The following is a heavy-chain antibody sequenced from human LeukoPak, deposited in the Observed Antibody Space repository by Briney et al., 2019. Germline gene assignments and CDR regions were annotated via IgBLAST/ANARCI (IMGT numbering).Heavy chain of an antibody. CDR3: AKDKGGYFYDFDY. CDR1: GFTFDDYA. J-gene: IGHJ4*02. D-gene: IGHD3-22*01. CDR2: ISWNSGSI. V-gene: IGHV3-9*03. Sequence: PGGSLRLSCAASGFTFDDYAMHWVRQAPGKGLEWVSGISWNSGSIGYADSVKGRFTISRDNAKNSLYLQMNSLRAEDMALYYCAKDKGGYFYDFDYWGQGTLVTVSS.